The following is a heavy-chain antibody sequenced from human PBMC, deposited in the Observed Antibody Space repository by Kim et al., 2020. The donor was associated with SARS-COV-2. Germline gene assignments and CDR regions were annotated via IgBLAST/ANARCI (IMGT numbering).Heavy chain of an antibody. Sequence: GVSLRLSCAASGFTFSSYAMHWVRQAPGKGLEWVAVISYDGSNKYYADSVKGRFTISRDNSKNTLYLQMNSLRAEDTAVYYCARDPAAYFRFDYWGQGTLVTVSS. CDR1: GFTFSSYA. V-gene: IGHV3-30*04. J-gene: IGHJ4*02. CDR3: ARDPAAYFRFDY. CDR2: ISYDGSNK. D-gene: IGHD3-9*01.